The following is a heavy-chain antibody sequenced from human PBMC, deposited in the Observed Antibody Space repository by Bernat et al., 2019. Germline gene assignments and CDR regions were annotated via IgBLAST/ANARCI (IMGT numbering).Heavy chain of an antibody. Sequence: QVQLQQWGAGLLKPWETLSLTCAVYGGSFRGYYWSWLRQPPGKGLEWIGEINHSGCTNYNPSLKSRVTVSVDTSKNQFSRKLSSVTAADSAVYYCARVGVNSAGPSDYWGQGTLVTVSS. J-gene: IGHJ4*02. CDR2: INHSGCT. D-gene: IGHD3-3*01. CDR3: ARVGVNSAGPSDY. CDR1: GGSFRGYY. V-gene: IGHV4-34*01.